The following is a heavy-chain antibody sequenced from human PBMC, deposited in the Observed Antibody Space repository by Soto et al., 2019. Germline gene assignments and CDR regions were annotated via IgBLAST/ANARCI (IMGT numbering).Heavy chain of an antibody. V-gene: IGHV1-58*01. D-gene: IGHD6-19*01. Sequence: GASVKVSCKASGFTFTSSAVQWVRQARGQRLEWIGWIVVGSGNTNYAQKFQERVTITRDMSTSTAYMELSSLRSEDTAVYYCAAYFLAVAGTDYWGQGTLVTVSS. CDR3: AAYFLAVAGTDY. J-gene: IGHJ4*02. CDR2: IVVGSGNT. CDR1: GFTFTSSA.